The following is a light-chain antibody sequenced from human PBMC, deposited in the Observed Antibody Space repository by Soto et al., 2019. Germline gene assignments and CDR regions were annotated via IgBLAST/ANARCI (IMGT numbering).Light chain of an antibody. V-gene: IGKV1-9*01. CDR2: GAS. J-gene: IGKJ4*01. Sequence: DIQLTQFPSFLSASVGDRVTITCRASQGINTSLAWYQQRPGKAPELLIYGASTLQSGVPSRFSGSGSGTEFTLTISALHPEDFATYYCQQVKTYPHVTFGGGTKVEIK. CDR1: QGINTS. CDR3: QQVKTYPHVT.